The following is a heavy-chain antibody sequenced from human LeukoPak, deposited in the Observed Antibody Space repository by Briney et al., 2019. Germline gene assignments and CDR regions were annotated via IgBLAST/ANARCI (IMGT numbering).Heavy chain of an antibody. CDR1: GLTLSSHA. J-gene: IGHJ5*02. V-gene: IGHV3-23*01. CDR2: IGGSGVMT. CDR3: AKGSTGTTGGWFDP. Sequence: GGSLRLSCAGSGLTLSSHAMSWVRQAPGKGLEWVSSIGGSGVMTYYADPVKGRFTISRDNSKNALYLQMNSLRAEDTAVHYCAKGSTGTTGGWFDPWGQGTLVIVSS. D-gene: IGHD1-1*01.